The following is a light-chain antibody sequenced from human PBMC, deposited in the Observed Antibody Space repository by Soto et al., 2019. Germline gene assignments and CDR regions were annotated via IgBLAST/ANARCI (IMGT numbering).Light chain of an antibody. CDR1: QGISSY. J-gene: IGKJ2*01. CDR2: AAS. V-gene: IGKV1-9*01. Sequence: DLQLTQSPSFLSASVGDRVTITCRASQGISSYLAWYQQKPGKAPKLLIYAASTLQSGVPSRFSGSGSGTEFPLTISSLQPEDFATYYCQQLNSYPYTFGQGTKLEIK. CDR3: QQLNSYPYT.